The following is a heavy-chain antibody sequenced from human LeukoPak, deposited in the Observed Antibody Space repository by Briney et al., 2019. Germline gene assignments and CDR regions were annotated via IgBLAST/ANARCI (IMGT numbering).Heavy chain of an antibody. CDR3: ARRAYDFWSGSQIYGMDV. J-gene: IGHJ6*02. Sequence: ASVKVSCKASGYTFTSYDINWVRQATGQGLEWMGWMSPNSGNTGYAQKFQGRVTMTRNTSIGTAYMELSSLRSEGTAVYYCARRAYDFWSGSQIYGMDVWGQGTTVTVSS. CDR1: GYTFTSYD. CDR2: MSPNSGNT. V-gene: IGHV1-8*01. D-gene: IGHD3-3*01.